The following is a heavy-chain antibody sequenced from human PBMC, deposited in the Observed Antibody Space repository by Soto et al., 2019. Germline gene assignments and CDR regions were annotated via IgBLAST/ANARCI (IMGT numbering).Heavy chain of an antibody. CDR2: ISAYNDNT. V-gene: IGHV1-18*01. CDR1: GYTFTSYV. J-gene: IGHJ4*02. CDR3: AREWALYSGYRYFDY. D-gene: IGHD5-12*01. Sequence: GAAVKVSCKASGYTFTSYVISWVRQAPGQGLEWMGWISAYNDNTNYAQKLQGRVTMTTDTSTNTAYMELRSLRSGDTAVYYCAREWALYSGYRYFDYWGQGTLVTVSS.